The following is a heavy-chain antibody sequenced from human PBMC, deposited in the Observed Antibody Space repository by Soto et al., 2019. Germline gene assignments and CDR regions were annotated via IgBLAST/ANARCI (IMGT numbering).Heavy chain of an antibody. CDR3: ARSSSWSFYYFDT. D-gene: IGHD6-13*01. Sequence: QVQLQESGPGLVKPSETLSLTCTVSGGSISSYYWSWIRQPPGKGLEWIGYIYYSGSTNYNPSLKSRVTISVNTPKNQFSLKLSSVTAADTAVNYCARSSSWSFYYFDTGAREPWSPSPQ. CDR2: IYYSGST. V-gene: IGHV4-59*01. CDR1: GGSISSYY. J-gene: IGHJ4*02.